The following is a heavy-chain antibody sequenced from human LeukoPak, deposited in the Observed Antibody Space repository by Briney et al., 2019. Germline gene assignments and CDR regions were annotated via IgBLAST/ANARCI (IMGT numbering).Heavy chain of an antibody. Sequence: GGSLRLSYAVSGFTFSSYSMNWVRQAPGKGLEWVPYISSSSSAIYYADSVKGRFTISRDNAKNSLYLQMNGLRDEDTAVYYCGRDHKVAAGRDFDYWGQGTLVTVSS. CDR2: ISSSSSAI. J-gene: IGHJ4*02. D-gene: IGHD6-13*01. V-gene: IGHV3-48*02. CDR1: GFTFSSYS. CDR3: GRDHKVAAGRDFDY.